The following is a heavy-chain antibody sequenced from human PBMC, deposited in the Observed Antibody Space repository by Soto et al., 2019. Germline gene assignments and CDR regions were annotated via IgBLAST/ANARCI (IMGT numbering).Heavy chain of an antibody. CDR1: GFSFSTYA. J-gene: IGHJ6*03. Sequence: EVQLLESGGGLVQPGGSLRLSCAASGFSFSTYAMSWVRLAPGKGLEWVSGISGGSVSTYYAAYVKARFTIFRDNSKNPLYLQMNSLRAGDTAVYYFARVPPYYYYYYYYYMDVWGKGTTVTVSS. V-gene: IGHV3-23*01. CDR2: ISGGSVST. CDR3: ARVPPYYYYYYYYYMDV. D-gene: IGHD3-10*01.